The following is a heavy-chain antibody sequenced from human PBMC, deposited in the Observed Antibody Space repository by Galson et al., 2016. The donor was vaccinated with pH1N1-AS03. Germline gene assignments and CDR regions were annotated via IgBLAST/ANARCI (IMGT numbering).Heavy chain of an antibody. V-gene: IGHV3-74*01. J-gene: IGHJ4*02. CDR3: ARGLLGAAGCDY. CDR2: INSDGRDT. D-gene: IGHD6-13*01. Sequence: SLRLSCAVSGFIFSHYWMYWVRQAPGKGLEWVSRINSDGRDTYYAVSVKGRFTIYRKNAKNTLFLQMNSLRVDDTALYYCARGLLGAAGCDYWGQGTLVTVSS. CDR1: GFIFSHYW.